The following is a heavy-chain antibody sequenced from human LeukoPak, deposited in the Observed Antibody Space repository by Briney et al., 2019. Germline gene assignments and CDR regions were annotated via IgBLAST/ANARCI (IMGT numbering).Heavy chain of an antibody. CDR1: GFTFSDYY. D-gene: IGHD1-26*01. V-gene: IGHV3-11*01. Sequence: GGSLRLSCAASGFTFSDYYMSWIRQAPGKGLEWVSYISSSGSTIYYADSVKGRFTISRDNAKNSLYLQMNSLKAEDTAVYYCARDEATTGVSFDYWGQGTLVTVSS. CDR3: ARDEATTGVSFDY. J-gene: IGHJ4*02. CDR2: ISSSGSTI.